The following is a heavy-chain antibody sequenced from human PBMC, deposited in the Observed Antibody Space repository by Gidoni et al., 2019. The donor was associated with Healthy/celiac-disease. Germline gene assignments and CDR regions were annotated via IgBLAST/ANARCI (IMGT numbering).Heavy chain of an antibody. V-gene: IGHV3-21*01. CDR1: GFTFSSYS. J-gene: IGHJ4*02. CDR2: ISSSSSYI. Sequence: VQLVESGGGLVKPGGSLRRSCAASGFTFSSYSMNWVRQAPGKGLEWVSSISSSSSYIYYADSVKGRFTISRDNAKNSLYLQMNSLRAEDTAVYYCASAPYYDFWSGYYTQVWGQGTLVTVSS. D-gene: IGHD3-3*01. CDR3: ASAPYYDFWSGYYTQV.